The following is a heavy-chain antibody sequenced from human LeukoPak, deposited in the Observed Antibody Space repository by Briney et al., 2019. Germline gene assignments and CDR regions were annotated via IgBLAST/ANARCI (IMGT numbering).Heavy chain of an antibody. CDR3: ARGRVVPAAMDY. D-gene: IGHD2-2*01. V-gene: IGHV4-34*01. J-gene: IGHJ4*02. CDR2: INHSGST. Sequence: SETLSLTCAVYGGSFSGYYWSWIRQPPGKGLEWIGEINHSGSTNYNPSLKSRVTISVDTSKNQFSLKLSSVTAADTAVYYCARGRVVPAAMDYCGQGTLVTVSS. CDR1: GGSFSGYY.